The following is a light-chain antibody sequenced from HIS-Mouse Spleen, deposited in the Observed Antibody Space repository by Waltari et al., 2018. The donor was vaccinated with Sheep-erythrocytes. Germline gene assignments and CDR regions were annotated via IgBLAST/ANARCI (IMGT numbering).Light chain of an antibody. V-gene: IGLV2-11*01. Sequence: QSALTQPRSVSGSPGQSVTISCTGTSRHVCGYNSFSWYQQHPGQAPKLLIYDVSKRPSGVPDRFSGSKSGNTASLTISGLQAEDEADYYCCSYAGSYNHVFATGTKVTVL. CDR1: SRHVCGYNS. CDR2: DVS. CDR3: CSYAGSYNHV. J-gene: IGLJ1*01.